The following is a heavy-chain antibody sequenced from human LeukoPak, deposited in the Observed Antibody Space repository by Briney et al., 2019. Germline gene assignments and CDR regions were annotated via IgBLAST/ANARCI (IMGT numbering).Heavy chain of an antibody. CDR2: IYSNRDT. CDR3: ARSTSSGSYGYYVYPMKV. Sequence: PSETLSLTCSVSGYSISTGHYWGWIRQPPGKGLEWIGNIYSNRDTNYSPTLKSRVTMSVDTSYNEISLQLSSVTAADTAVYFCARSTSSGSYGYYVYPMKVWGQGTTVTVSS. CDR1: GYSISTGHY. D-gene: IGHD1-26*01. J-gene: IGHJ6*02. V-gene: IGHV4-38-2*02.